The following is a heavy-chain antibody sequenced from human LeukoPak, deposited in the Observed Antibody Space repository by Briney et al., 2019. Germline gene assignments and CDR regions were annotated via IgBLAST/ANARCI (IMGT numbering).Heavy chain of an antibody. CDR3: ARADYDSSGLLDY. D-gene: IGHD3-22*01. CDR1: GGSLSSGGYY. J-gene: IGHJ4*02. V-gene: IGHV4-31*03. CDR2: IYYSGST. Sequence: PSQTLSLTCTVSGGSLSSGGYYWSWIRQHPGKGLEWIGYIYYSGSTYYNPSLKSRVTISVDTSKNQFSLKLSSVTAADTAVYYCARADYDSSGLLDYWGQGTLVTVSS.